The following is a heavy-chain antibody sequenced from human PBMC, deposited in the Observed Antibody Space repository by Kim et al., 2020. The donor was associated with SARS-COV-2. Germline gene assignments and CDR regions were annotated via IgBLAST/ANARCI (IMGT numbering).Heavy chain of an antibody. D-gene: IGHD3-10*01. CDR3: AKGGRKWFGALNCIDY. V-gene: IGHV3-30*02. J-gene: IGHJ4*02. Sequence: SVKGRCAISRDNSRITLYQQMNSLRAEDTAVYYCAKGGRKWFGALNCIDYWGQGTLVTVSS.